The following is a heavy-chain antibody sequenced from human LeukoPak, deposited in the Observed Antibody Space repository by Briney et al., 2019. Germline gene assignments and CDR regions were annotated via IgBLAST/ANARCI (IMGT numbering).Heavy chain of an antibody. CDR1: GGSISSNSYC. CDR3: ARHKASYSAFEY. V-gene: IGHV4-39*01. CDR2: IYYTGST. Sequence: PSEALSLTCTVSGGSISSNSYCWGCVRQPPGKGLEWIGSIYYTGSTYYNPSLKSRVTISIDTSESQFSLNLSSVTAADTAVYYCARHKASYSAFEYWGEGRLVTVSS. D-gene: IGHD2-15*01. J-gene: IGHJ4*02.